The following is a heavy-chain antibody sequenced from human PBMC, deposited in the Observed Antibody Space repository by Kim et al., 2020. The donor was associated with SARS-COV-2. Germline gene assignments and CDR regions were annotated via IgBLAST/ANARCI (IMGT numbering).Heavy chain of an antibody. CDR3: AKDQALWFGELLGNFYNYGLDV. CDR2: ISYDGSNK. V-gene: IGHV3-30*18. D-gene: IGHD3-10*01. Sequence: GGSLRLSCAASGFTFSSHGMHWVRQAPGKGLEWVAVISYDGSNKYYADSVKGRFTISRDNSKNTLYLQMNSLRPEDTAVYYCAKDQALWFGELLGNFYNYGLDVCGQGTTVTVSS. J-gene: IGHJ6*02. CDR1: GFTFSSHG.